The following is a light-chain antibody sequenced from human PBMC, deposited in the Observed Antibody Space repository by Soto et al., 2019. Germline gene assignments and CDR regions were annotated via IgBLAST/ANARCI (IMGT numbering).Light chain of an antibody. Sequence: QSALTQPPSASGTPGQRVTISCSGSSSNIGSNFVYWYQQFPGTAPKLLIYRNNQRPSGVPDRFSGSKSGNTASLTISGLQAEDEADYYCSSYTSSSTLRFGGGTKLTVL. V-gene: IGLV1-47*01. J-gene: IGLJ3*02. CDR3: SSYTSSSTLR. CDR2: RNN. CDR1: SSNIGSNF.